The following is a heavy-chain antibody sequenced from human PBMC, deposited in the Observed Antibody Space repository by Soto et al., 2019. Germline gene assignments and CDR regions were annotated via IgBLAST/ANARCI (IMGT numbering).Heavy chain of an antibody. D-gene: IGHD2-2*02. V-gene: IGHV1-18*04. J-gene: IGHJ6*02. Sequence: ASVKVSCKASGYTFTDYYIHWVRQAPLQVLEWMVCISAYNGNTNYAQKLQGRVTMTTDTSTSTAYMELRSLRSDDTAVYYCARDCSSTSCYIYYCYGMDVWGQGTSVTVSS. CDR3: ARDCSSTSCYIYYCYGMDV. CDR1: GYTFTDYY. CDR2: ISAYNGNT.